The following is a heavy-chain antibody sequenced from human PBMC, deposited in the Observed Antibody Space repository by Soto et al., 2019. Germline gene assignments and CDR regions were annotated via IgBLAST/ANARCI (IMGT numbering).Heavy chain of an antibody. CDR3: ARGSVMYYYYMDV. Sequence: GGSLRLSCAASGFTFSSYSMNWVRQAPGKGLEWVSYISSSSSTIYYADSVKGRFTISRDNAKNSLYLQMNSLRAEDTAVYYCARGSVMYYYYMDVWGKGTTVTVSS. J-gene: IGHJ6*03. CDR2: ISSSSSTI. V-gene: IGHV3-48*01. D-gene: IGHD4-4*01. CDR1: GFTFSSYS.